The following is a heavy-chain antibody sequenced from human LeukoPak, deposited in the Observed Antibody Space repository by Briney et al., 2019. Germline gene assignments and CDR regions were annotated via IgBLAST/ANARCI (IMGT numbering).Heavy chain of an antibody. CDR2: ISYDGSNK. D-gene: IGHD4-17*01. V-gene: IGHV3-30-3*01. CDR1: GFTYSNYA. Sequence: GGSLRLSCAASGFTYSNYAMSWVRQAPGKGLEWVAVISYDGSNKYYADSVKGRFTISRDNSKNTLYLQMNSLRAEDTAVYYCAREDGDYALDYWGQGTLVTVSS. CDR3: AREDGDYALDY. J-gene: IGHJ4*02.